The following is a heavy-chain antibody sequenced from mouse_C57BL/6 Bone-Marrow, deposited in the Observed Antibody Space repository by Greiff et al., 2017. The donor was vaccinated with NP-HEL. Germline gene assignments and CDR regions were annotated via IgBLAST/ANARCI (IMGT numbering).Heavy chain of an antibody. CDR3: SRAGPFDY. CDR1: GYAFSSYW. CDR2: IYPGDGDT. Sequence: VQLQASGAELVKPGASVKISCKASGYAFSSYWMNWVKQRPGKGLEWIGQIYPGDGDTNYNGKLQGKATLTADKSYSTAYMQLISLTSEDSAFYFCSRAGPFDYWGQGTTLTVSS. V-gene: IGHV1-80*01. J-gene: IGHJ2*01.